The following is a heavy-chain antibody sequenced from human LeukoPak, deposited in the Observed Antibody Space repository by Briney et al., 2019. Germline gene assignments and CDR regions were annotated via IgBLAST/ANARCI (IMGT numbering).Heavy chain of an antibody. D-gene: IGHD6-19*01. CDR2: IYYSGST. CDR1: GGSISSYY. Sequence: PSETLSLTCTVSGGSISSYYWSWIRQPPGKGLEWIGYIYYSGSTNYNPSLKSRVTISVDTSKNQFSLKLSSVTAADTAVYYCARVSGSGIFDYWGQGTLVTVSS. J-gene: IGHJ4*02. V-gene: IGHV4-59*01. CDR3: ARVSGSGIFDY.